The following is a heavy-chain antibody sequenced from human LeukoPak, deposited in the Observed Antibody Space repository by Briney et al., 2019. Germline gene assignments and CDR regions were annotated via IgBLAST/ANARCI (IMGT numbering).Heavy chain of an antibody. CDR1: GGSISSYY. J-gene: IGHJ3*02. V-gene: IGHV4-59*01. CDR3: ARGPYSYDSSGAFDI. Sequence: KTSETLSLICTVSGGSISSYYWSWIRQPPGEGVEWIGYIYYSGSTNYNPSLKSRVTISVDTSKNQFSLKLSSVTAADTAVYFCARGPYSYDSSGAFDIWGQGTMVTVSS. CDR2: IYYSGST. D-gene: IGHD3-22*01.